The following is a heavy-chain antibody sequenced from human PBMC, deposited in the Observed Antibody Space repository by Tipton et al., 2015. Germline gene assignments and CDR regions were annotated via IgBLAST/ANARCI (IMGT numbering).Heavy chain of an antibody. V-gene: IGHV4-31*01. CDR2: INYSGTT. J-gene: IGHJ5*02. Sequence: TLSLTCTVSGGSISSGGYYWSWIRHHPGKGLEWIGYINYSGTTYYNPTLKSQVTISLDTPKNQFSLKLRSLTAADTAVYYCARHQRGYNNNWYFGLTQYNWFDPWGQGTLVTVSS. CDR3: ARHQRGYNNNWYFGLTQYNWFDP. CDR1: GGSISSGGYY. D-gene: IGHD6-13*01.